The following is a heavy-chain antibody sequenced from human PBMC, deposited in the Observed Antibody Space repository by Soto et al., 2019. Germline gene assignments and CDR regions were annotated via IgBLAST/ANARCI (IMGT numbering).Heavy chain of an antibody. CDR2: FDPEDGET. D-gene: IGHD2-2*01. J-gene: IGHJ6*02. CDR3: TTPAAIRSYYYYGMDV. V-gene: IGHV1-24*01. CDR1: GYTLTELS. Sequence: QVQLVQSGAEVKKPGASVKVSCKVSGYTLTELSMHWVRQAPGKGLEWMGGFDPEDGETIYAQKFQGRVTMTDDTSTDTAYMELSSLRSEDTAVYYCTTPAAIRSYYYYGMDVWGQGTTVTVSS.